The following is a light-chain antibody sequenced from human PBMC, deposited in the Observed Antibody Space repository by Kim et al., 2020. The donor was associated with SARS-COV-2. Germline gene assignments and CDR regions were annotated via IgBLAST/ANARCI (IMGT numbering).Light chain of an antibody. V-gene: IGKV3D-7*01. CDR2: GAS. CDR3: QQDYNLP. CDR1: QSVSSSY. J-gene: IGKJ1*01. Sequence: PGERVTLSCRASQSVSSSYLTWYQQKPGQAPRLLIYGASTRATSIPARFSCSGSGTDFTLTISSLQPEDFAVYYCQQDYNLPIGQGTKVDIK.